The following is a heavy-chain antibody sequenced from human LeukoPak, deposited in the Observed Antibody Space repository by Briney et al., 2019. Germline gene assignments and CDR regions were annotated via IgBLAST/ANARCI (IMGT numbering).Heavy chain of an antibody. J-gene: IGHJ5*02. V-gene: IGHV3-7*03. Sequence: GGSLRLSCAASGFTFSQYWMSWVRQAPGKGLEWVANIKPDGSEKHYVDSVKGRFSISRDNTKNSLFLQISSLRGEDTAVYYCAKDRYSSSWYWFDPWGQGTLVTVSS. D-gene: IGHD6-13*01. CDR3: AKDRYSSSWYWFDP. CDR2: IKPDGSEK. CDR1: GFTFSQYW.